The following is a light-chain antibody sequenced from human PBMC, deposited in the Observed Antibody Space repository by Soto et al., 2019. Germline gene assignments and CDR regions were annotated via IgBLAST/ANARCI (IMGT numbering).Light chain of an antibody. CDR1: QDISRA. J-gene: IGKJ4*01. CDR2: DAS. Sequence: ALQLTQSPSSLSASVGDRVTITCRASQDISRALAWYQQKPGKAPKTLIYDASYLESGVPSRFSGSRSGTDFTLAISSLQPDDFATYYCQQFYSYPLTFGERTKVEIK. CDR3: QQFYSYPLT. V-gene: IGKV1-13*02.